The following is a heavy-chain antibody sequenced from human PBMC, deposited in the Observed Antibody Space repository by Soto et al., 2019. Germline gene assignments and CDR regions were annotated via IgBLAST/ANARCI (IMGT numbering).Heavy chain of an antibody. CDR2: IYYSGST. D-gene: IGHD2-2*01. CDR3: ARGVERYCSSFCCYSYYYYYMDF. Sequence: PSETLSLTCTVSGGSISSSSYYWGWIRQPPGKGLEWIGSIYYSGSTYYNPSLKSRVTISVDTSKNQFSLKLSSVTAADTAVYYCARGVERYCSSFCCYSYYYYYMDFWGKGTTVTVSS. V-gene: IGHV4-39*07. CDR1: GGSISSSSYY. J-gene: IGHJ6*03.